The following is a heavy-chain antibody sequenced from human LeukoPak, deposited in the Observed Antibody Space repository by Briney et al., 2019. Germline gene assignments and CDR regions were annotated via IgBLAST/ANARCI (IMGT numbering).Heavy chain of an antibody. D-gene: IGHD2-2*01. CDR2: ISAYNGNT. CDR3: ARSGICSSTSCHRDWFDP. J-gene: IGHJ5*02. V-gene: IGHV1-18*01. CDR1: GYTFTSYG. Sequence: ASVKVSCKASGYTFTSYGISWVRQAPGQGLEWMGWISAYNGNTNYAQKLQGRVTMTTDTSTSTAYMELRSLRSDDTAVYYCARSGICSSTSCHRDWFDPWGQGTLVTVSS.